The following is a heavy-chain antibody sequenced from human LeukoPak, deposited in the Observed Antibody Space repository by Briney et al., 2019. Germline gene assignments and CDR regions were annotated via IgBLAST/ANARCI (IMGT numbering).Heavy chain of an antibody. CDR3: ARDRVRVTTVFTWEVYYYGMDV. V-gene: IGHV3-11*05. CDR1: GFTISDYY. Sequence: PGGSLRLSCAASGFTISDYYMSWIRQAPGKGLEWVSYISSSSSYTNYADSVKGRFTISRDNAKNSLYLQMNSLRAEDTAVYYCARDRVRVTTVFTWEVYYYGMDVWGQRTTVTVSS. CDR2: ISSSSSYT. D-gene: IGHD4-17*01. J-gene: IGHJ6*02.